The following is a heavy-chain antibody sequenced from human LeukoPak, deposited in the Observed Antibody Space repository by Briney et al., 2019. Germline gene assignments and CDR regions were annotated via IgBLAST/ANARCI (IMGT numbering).Heavy chain of an antibody. CDR3: AREPGGYSYGYPFDY. CDR1: GYTFTGHY. V-gene: IGHV1-2*02. J-gene: IGHJ4*02. D-gene: IGHD5-18*01. CDR2: INPNSGGT. Sequence: ASVKVSCKASGYTFTGHYMHWVRQAPGQGLEWMGWINPNSGGTNYAQKFQGRVTMTRDTSISTAYVELSRLRSDDTAVYYCAREPGGYSYGYPFDYWGQGTLVTVSS.